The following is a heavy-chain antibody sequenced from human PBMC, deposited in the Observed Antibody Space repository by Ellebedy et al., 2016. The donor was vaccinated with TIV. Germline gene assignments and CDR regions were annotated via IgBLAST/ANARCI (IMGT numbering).Heavy chain of an antibody. J-gene: IGHJ4*02. CDR2: IIPIFGTA. V-gene: IGHV1-69*13. CDR3: AVVGATSFDY. CDR1: GYTFTSYD. D-gene: IGHD1-26*01. Sequence: AASVKVSCKASGYTFTSYDINWVRQAPGQGLEWMGGIIPIFGTANYAQKFQGRVTITADESTSTAYMELSSLRSEDTAMYYCAVVGATSFDYWGQGTLVTVSS.